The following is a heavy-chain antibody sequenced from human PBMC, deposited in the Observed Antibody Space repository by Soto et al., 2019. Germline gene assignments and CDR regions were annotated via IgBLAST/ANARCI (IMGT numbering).Heavy chain of an antibody. D-gene: IGHD6-13*01. V-gene: IGHV1-8*01. CDR3: ARGGIAAAVHYCYYYKDV. CDR2: MNPNSGNT. CDR1: GYAFTSYD. Sequence: ASVKVSCKASGYAFTSYDINWVRQATGQGLEWMGWMNPNSGNTGYAQKFQGRVTMTRNTSISTAYMELSSLRSEDTAVYYCARGGIAAAVHYCYYYKDVWGKGTKVTVSS. J-gene: IGHJ6*03.